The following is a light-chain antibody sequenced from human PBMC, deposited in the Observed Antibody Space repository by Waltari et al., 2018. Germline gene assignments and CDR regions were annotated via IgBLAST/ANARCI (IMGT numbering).Light chain of an antibody. J-gene: IGLJ3*02. Sequence: QSVLTQPPSASGTPGQRVTISCSGSSSNIGRNTVNWYQQFPGAAPKVLIYSDNQRPSGVPDRISGSKSGTSASLAISGLQSEDEADYYCVAWDDSLNGHWAFGGGTKLTVL. V-gene: IGLV1-44*01. CDR1: SSNIGRNT. CDR2: SDN. CDR3: VAWDDSLNGHWA.